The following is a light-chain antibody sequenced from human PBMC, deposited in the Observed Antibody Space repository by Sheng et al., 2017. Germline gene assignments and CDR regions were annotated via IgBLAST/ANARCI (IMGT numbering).Light chain of an antibody. J-gene: IGKJ2*01. CDR3: QQYYILRT. CDR2: WAS. Sequence: DIVMTQSPDSLAVSLGERATINCKSSQSVLYSSNNKNYLAWYQQKPGQPPKLLIYWASTRESGVPDRFSGSGSGTDFTLTISSLQAEDVAVYYCQQYYILRTFGQGTKLEIK. CDR1: QSVLYSSNNKNY. V-gene: IGKV4-1*01.